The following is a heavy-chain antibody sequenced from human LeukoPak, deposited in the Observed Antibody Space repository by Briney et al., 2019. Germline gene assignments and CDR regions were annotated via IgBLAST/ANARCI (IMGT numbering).Heavy chain of an antibody. D-gene: IGHD3-10*01. Sequence: GGSLRLSCAASGFTFSSYWMSWVRQAPGKGLEWVSVIYSGGSTYYADSVKGRFTISRDNSKNTLYLQMNSLRAEDTAVYYCAREGEILGYWGQGTLVTVSS. J-gene: IGHJ4*02. CDR1: GFTFSSYW. CDR2: IYSGGST. V-gene: IGHV3-66*01. CDR3: AREGEILGY.